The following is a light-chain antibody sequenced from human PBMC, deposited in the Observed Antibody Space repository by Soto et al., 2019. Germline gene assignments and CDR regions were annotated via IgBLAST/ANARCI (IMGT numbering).Light chain of an antibody. J-gene: IGLJ2*01. CDR1: SSDVGGYNY. V-gene: IGLV2-11*01. CDR3: QAWDTSNVV. Sequence: QSVLTQPRSVSGSPGQSVTISCTGTSSDVGGYNYVSWYQQHPGKAPKLMIYDVSKRPSGVPDRFSGSKSGNTASLTISGLQAEDEADYYCQAWDTSNVVFGGGTKLTVL. CDR2: DVS.